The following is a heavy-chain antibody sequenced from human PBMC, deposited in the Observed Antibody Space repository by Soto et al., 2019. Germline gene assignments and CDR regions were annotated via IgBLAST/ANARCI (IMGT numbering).Heavy chain of an antibody. J-gene: IGHJ5*02. Sequence: QLQLQESGSGLVKPSQTLSLTCSVSGGTITSGRSSWNWIRQSPGKGLEWIAYIYHSGSTYYNPSLKIRVTISVDRSENQFSLKLTSVTAADTAVYYCVRESVASGPNYFDTWGPGTLVTVSS. D-gene: IGHD6-6*01. CDR3: VRESVASGPNYFDT. CDR1: GGTITSGRSS. V-gene: IGHV4-30-2*06. CDR2: IYHSGST.